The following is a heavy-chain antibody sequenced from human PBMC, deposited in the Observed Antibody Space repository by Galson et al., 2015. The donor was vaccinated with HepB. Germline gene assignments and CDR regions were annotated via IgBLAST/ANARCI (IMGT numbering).Heavy chain of an antibody. CDR3: ASSIVVVPAAILGAGSAFDI. CDR2: ISAYNGNT. CDR1: GYTFTSYG. V-gene: IGHV1-18*01. Sequence: SVKVSCKASGYTFTSYGISWVRQAPGQGLEWMGWISAYNGNTNYAQKLQGRVTMTTDTSTSTAYMELRSLRSDDTAVYYCASSIVVVPAAILGAGSAFDIWGQGTMVTVSS. D-gene: IGHD2-2*02. J-gene: IGHJ3*02.